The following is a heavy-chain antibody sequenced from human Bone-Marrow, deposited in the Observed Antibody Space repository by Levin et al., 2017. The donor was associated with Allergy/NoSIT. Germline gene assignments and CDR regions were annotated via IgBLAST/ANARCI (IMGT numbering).Heavy chain of an antibody. CDR2: INSDGIST. J-gene: IGHJ4*02. CDR1: GFTFSNYW. V-gene: IGHV3-74*01. D-gene: IGHD5-12*01. CDR3: ARVVYSGYDPNY. Sequence: GGSLRLSCAASGFTFSNYWMHWVRQAPGKGLVWVSRINSDGISTRYADSVKGRFTISRDNAKNTLYLQMNSLRADDTAVYYCARVVYSGYDPNYWGQETQVTVSS.